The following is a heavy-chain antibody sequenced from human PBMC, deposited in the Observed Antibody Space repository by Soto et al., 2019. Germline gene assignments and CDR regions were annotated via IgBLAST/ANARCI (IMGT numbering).Heavy chain of an antibody. D-gene: IGHD6-25*01. J-gene: IGHJ5*02. CDR2: IYYSGST. V-gene: IGHV4-30-4*01. CDR3: AGQTFTIAAASYGRSNWFDP. Sequence: SETLSLTCTVSRGSISSGDYYWSWIRQPPGKGLEWIGYIYYSGSTYYNPSLKSRLTMSIDTSKNEFSLRLNSVTAADTAVYYCAGQTFTIAAASYGRSNWFDPWGPGTLVTVSS. CDR1: RGSISSGDYY.